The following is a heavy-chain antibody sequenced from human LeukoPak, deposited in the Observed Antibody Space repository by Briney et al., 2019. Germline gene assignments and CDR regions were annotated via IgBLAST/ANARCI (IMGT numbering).Heavy chain of an antibody. Sequence: PGGSLRLSCAASGFSFSSYAMHWVRQAPGKGLEWVAVISYDGSNKYYADSVKGRFTISRDNSKNTLYLQMNSLRAEDTAVYYCAKRLITMVRGVRPYYYYGMDVWGQGTTVTVSS. CDR1: GFSFSSYA. CDR3: AKRLITMVRGVRPYYYYGMDV. CDR2: ISYDGSNK. V-gene: IGHV3-30*18. D-gene: IGHD3-10*01. J-gene: IGHJ6*02.